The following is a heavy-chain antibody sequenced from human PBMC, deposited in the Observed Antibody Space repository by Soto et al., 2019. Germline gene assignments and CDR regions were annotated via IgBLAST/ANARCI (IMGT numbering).Heavy chain of an antibody. CDR2: IIPIFGTA. J-gene: IGHJ6*02. Sequence: QVQLVQSGAEVKKPGSSVKVSCKASGGTFSSDAISWVRQAPGQGLAWRGWIIPIFGTANYAQKFQGRGTITADECTSTAYMELSSLRSEDTAVYYCVRVGDIVVVGATAAKRRREGYYYVIDVWGQGTTVNVFS. CDR1: GGTFSSDA. V-gene: IGHV1-69*01. CDR3: VRVGDIVVVGATAAKRRREGYYYVIDV. D-gene: IGHD2-15*01.